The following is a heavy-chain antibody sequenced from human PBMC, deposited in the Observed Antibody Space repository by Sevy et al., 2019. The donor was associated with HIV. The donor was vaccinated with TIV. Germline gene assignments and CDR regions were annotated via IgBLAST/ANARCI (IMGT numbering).Heavy chain of an antibody. Sequence: ASVKVSCKASGGTFSSYAISWVRQAPGQGLEWMGGIIPIFGTANYAQKFQGRVTITADESTSTAYMELSSLRSGDTAVYYCARDQGQQLVKGGGYYYYYGMDVWGQGTTVTVSS. CDR3: ARDQGQQLVKGGGYYYYYGMDV. CDR1: GGTFSSYA. CDR2: IIPIFGTA. J-gene: IGHJ6*02. V-gene: IGHV1-69*13. D-gene: IGHD6-13*01.